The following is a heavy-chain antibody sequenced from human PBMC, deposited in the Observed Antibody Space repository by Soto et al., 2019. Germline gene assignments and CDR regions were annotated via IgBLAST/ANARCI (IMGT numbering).Heavy chain of an antibody. V-gene: IGHV1-69*01. J-gene: IGHJ4*02. Sequence: QVQLVQSGAEVKKPGSSVKVSCKASGGTFSSYAISWVRQAPGQGLEWMGGIIPIFGTANYAQKFQGRVTITADESTSTAYMELSSLRSEDTAVYYCARGQPGYRTNGVCYQDYWGQGTLVTVSS. CDR1: GGTFSSYA. D-gene: IGHD2-8*01. CDR2: IIPIFGTA. CDR3: ARGQPGYRTNGVCYQDY.